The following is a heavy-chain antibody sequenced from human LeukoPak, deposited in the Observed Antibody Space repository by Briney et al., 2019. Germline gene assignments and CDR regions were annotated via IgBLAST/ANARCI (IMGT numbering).Heavy chain of an antibody. V-gene: IGHV4-59*08. J-gene: IGHJ2*01. CDR1: GASISSYY. Sequence: SETLSLTCSVSGASISSYYWSWIRQPPGKGLEWIGYIYYSGSTNYNPSLKSRVTISVDTSKNQFSLKLSSVTAADTAVYYCARLDCGGDCYSGRGWYFDLWGRGTLVTVSS. CDR3: ARLDCGGDCYSGRGWYFDL. D-gene: IGHD2-21*02. CDR2: IYYSGST.